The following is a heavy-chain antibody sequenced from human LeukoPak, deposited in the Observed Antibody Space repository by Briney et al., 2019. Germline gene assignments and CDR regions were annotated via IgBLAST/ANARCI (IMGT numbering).Heavy chain of an antibody. D-gene: IGHD3/OR15-3a*01. J-gene: IGHJ4*02. Sequence: GASVKVSCKASGYTFTDHYVHWLRQAPGQGLEWMGWINPNSSVTNYAQKFQGRVTLTRDTSISTAYMELSRLRSDDTAIYYCASVDSGTAYPRYDYWGQANMVTVSS. CDR2: INPNSSVT. CDR3: ASVDSGTAYPRYDY. CDR1: GYTFTDHY. V-gene: IGHV1-2*02.